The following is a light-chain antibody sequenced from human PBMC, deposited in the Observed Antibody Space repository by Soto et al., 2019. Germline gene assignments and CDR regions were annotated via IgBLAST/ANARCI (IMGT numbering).Light chain of an antibody. CDR3: QQRGNWIT. V-gene: IGKV3-11*01. Sequence: EIVLTQSPATLSLSPGERATLSCRVSQSVSSYLAWYQQKPGQAPRLLIYDASNRATGIPARFSASGSGTDFTLTISSLEPEDSAVYYCQQRGNWITFGPGTRLEIK. CDR2: DAS. J-gene: IGKJ5*01. CDR1: QSVSSY.